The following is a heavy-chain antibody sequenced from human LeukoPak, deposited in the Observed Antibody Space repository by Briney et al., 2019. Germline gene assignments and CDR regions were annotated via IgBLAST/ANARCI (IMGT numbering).Heavy chain of an antibody. D-gene: IGHD5-18*01. J-gene: IGHJ4*02. V-gene: IGHV1-2*02. Sequence: GASVTVSCKASGYTFTGYYMHWVRQAPGQGLEWMGWINPNSGGTNYAQKFQGRVTMTRDTSISTAYMELSRLRSDDTAVYYCAREIGMDTAMVNFDYWGQGTLVTVSS. CDR2: INPNSGGT. CDR3: AREIGMDTAMVNFDY. CDR1: GYTFTGYY.